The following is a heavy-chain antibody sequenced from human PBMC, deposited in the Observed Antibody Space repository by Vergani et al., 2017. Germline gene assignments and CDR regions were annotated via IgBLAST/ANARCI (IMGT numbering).Heavy chain of an antibody. J-gene: IGHJ6*02. CDR1: GFTFDDYA. D-gene: IGHD1-26*01. Sequence: EVHLVESGGGVVQPGGSLRLSCAASGFTFDDYAMHWVRQAPGKGLEWVSLISGDGGSTYYADSVKGRFTMSRDNSKNSLYLQMNSLRSEDTALYYCAKDKGGSIYYYYGMDVWGQGTTVTVSS. CDR2: ISGDGGST. V-gene: IGHV3-43*02. CDR3: AKDKGGSIYYYYGMDV.